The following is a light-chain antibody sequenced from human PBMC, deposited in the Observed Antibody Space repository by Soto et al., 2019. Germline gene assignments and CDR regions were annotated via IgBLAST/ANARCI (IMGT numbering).Light chain of an antibody. Sequence: SQSPATLSVSPGERATLSCRASQSVTSNYLAWYQQKPGQAPRLLIYGISSRATGVPDRFSGSGSGTDFTLTISRLEPEDFAVYYCQQYTDWPLTFGQGTKVDI. CDR1: QSVTSNY. J-gene: IGKJ1*01. CDR3: QQYTDWPLT. V-gene: IGKV3-20*01. CDR2: GIS.